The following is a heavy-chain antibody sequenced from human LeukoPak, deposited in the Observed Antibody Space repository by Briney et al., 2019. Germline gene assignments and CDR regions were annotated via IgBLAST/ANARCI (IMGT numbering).Heavy chain of an antibody. CDR3: ARLVPHYVWGSYRPYYYYMDV. CDR2: ISSSGSTI. Sequence: GGSLRLSCAASGFTFSSYWMSWVRQAPGKGLEWVSYISSSGSTIYYADSVKGRFTISRDNAKNSLYLQMNSLRAEDTAVYYCARLVPHYVWGSYRPYYYYMDVWGKGTTVTISS. V-gene: IGHV3-48*03. CDR1: GFTFSSYW. D-gene: IGHD3-16*02. J-gene: IGHJ6*03.